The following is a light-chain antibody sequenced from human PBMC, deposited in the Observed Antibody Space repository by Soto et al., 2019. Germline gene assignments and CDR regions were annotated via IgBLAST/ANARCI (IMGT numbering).Light chain of an antibody. CDR2: GAS. Sequence: EIVLTQSPGTLSLSPGERATLSCRASQSVSSNFLAWYQQKPGQAPRLLIYGASNRATGIPDRFSGSGSGTDFTLTISRLEPEDFVVYYGQQYGSSPRTFGQGTKVDIK. CDR3: QQYGSSPRT. CDR1: QSVSSNF. J-gene: IGKJ1*01. V-gene: IGKV3-20*01.